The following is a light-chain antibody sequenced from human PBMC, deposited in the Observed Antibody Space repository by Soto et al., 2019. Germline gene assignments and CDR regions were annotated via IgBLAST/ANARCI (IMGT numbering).Light chain of an antibody. CDR3: QQTYTAPGT. CDR1: QTIKTY. Sequence: DIQMTQSPSPLSASVGDSVTITCRASQTIKTYLNWYRHKPGKAPELLIYAASRLQSGVASRFSGSGSGTYFILTISSLQPDDLATYYCQQTYTAPGTFGLGTKVEI. J-gene: IGKJ1*01. V-gene: IGKV1-39*01. CDR2: AAS.